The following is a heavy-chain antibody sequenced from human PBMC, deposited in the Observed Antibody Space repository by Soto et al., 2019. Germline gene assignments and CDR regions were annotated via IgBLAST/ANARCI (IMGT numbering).Heavy chain of an antibody. CDR3: ARDGPVVVVPAAMITDAFDI. V-gene: IGHV3-33*01. J-gene: IGHJ3*02. Sequence: SLRLSCAASGFTFSSYGMHWVRQAPGKGLEWVAVIWYDGSNKYYADSVKGRFTISRDNSKNTLYLQMNSLRAEDTAVYYCARDGPVVVVPAAMITDAFDIWGQGTMVTVSS. CDR1: GFTFSSYG. D-gene: IGHD2-2*01. CDR2: IWYDGSNK.